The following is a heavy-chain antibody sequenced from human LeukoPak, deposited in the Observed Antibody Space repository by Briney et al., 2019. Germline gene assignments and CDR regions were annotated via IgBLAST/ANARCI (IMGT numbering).Heavy chain of an antibody. CDR1: GFTFSSYW. V-gene: IGHV3-74*01. D-gene: IGHD3-3*01. J-gene: IGHJ3*02. CDR3: AKAYYDFWSGLGSAFDI. Sequence: PGGSLRLSCAASGFTFSSYWMHWVRQAPGKGLVWVSRINSDGSSTSYADSVKGRFTISRDNSKNTLYLQMNSLRAEDTAVYYCAKAYYDFWSGLGSAFDIWGQGTMVTVSS. CDR2: INSDGSST.